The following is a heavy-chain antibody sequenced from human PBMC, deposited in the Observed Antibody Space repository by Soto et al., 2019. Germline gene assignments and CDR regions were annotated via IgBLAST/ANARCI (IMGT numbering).Heavy chain of an antibody. CDR1: GFTFTNAW. V-gene: IGHV3-15*05. CDR2: IKSKTDGGTT. CDR3: TTARGTYGAEYFKQ. D-gene: IGHD4-17*01. Sequence: LRLSCAASGFTFTNAWMSWVRQAPGKGLEWVGRIKSKTDGGTTDYAAPVKGRFTISRDDSQNTLYLQMNSLKTEDTAVYYCTTARGTYGAEYFKQWGQGTLVTVS. J-gene: IGHJ1*01.